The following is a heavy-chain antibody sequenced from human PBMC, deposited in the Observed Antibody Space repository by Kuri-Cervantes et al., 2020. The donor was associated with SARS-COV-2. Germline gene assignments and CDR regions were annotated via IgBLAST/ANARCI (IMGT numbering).Heavy chain of an antibody. CDR1: EFAFNYFY. D-gene: IGHD3-22*01. CDR2: ISGKGDTV. J-gene: IGHJ4*02. Sequence: GGSLRLSCAASEFAFNYFYMSWIRQAPGKGLEWVSYISGKGDTVYYADSVKGRFTISRDNTKKSVYLQMNSLRAEDTAVYYCAKLTYYDSGGDYWGQGTLVTVSS. CDR3: AKLTYYDSGGDY. V-gene: IGHV3-11*01.